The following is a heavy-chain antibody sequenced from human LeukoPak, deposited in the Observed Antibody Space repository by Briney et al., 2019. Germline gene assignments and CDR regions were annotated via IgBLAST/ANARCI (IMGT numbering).Heavy chain of an antibody. J-gene: IGHJ4*02. D-gene: IGHD1-26*01. Sequence: PGGSLRLSCAASGFIFSTYSMNWVRQAPGKGLEWVSYISSSGSTIYYADSVKGRFTISRDNAKYSLYLQMNSLRAEDTAVYYCARENSGSYAYWGQGTLVTVSS. V-gene: IGHV3-48*04. CDR3: ARENSGSYAY. CDR1: GFIFSTYS. CDR2: ISSSGSTI.